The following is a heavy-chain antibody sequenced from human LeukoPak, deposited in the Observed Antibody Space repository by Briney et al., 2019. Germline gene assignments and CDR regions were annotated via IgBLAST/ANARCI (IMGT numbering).Heavy chain of an antibody. V-gene: IGHV1-8*01. J-gene: IGHJ4*02. CDR3: VRTPPKGDIDY. Sequence: ASVKVSCKASGYTLTNYALNWVRQAPGQGLEWLGWMSANSGNTGYAQKFQGRVTMTRTTSISTAFMELSRLTFEDTAVYYCVRTPPKGDIDYWGQGTLVTVS. CDR2: MSANSGNT. CDR1: GYTLTNYA. D-gene: IGHD2-21*02.